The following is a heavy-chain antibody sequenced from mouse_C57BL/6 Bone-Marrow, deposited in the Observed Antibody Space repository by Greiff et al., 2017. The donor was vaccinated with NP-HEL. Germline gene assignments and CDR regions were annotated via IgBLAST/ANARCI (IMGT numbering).Heavy chain of an antibody. D-gene: IGHD1-1*01. CDR1: GYTFTSYW. V-gene: IGHV1-59*01. J-gene: IGHJ4*01. CDR2: IDPSDSYT. Sequence: QVQLQQSGAELVRPGTSVKLSCKASGYTFTSYWMHWVKQRPGQGLEWIGVIDPSDSYTNYNQKFKGKATLTVDTSSSTAYMQLSSLTSEDSAVYYCARSAGSSLYYAMDYWGQGTSVTVSS. CDR3: ARSAGSSLYYAMDY.